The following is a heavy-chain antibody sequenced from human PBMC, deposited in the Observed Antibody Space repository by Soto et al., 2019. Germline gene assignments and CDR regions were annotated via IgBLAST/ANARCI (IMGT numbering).Heavy chain of an antibody. J-gene: IGHJ6*02. D-gene: IGHD3-22*01. CDR3: ARDGGYYDSSGYYPINYGMDV. V-gene: IGHV1-18*01. Sequence: ASVKVSCKASGYTFTSYGISWVRQAPGQGLEWMGWISAYNGNTNYAQKLQGRVTMTTDTSTSTAYMELRSLRSDDTAVYYCARDGGYYDSSGYYPINYGMDVWGQGTTVTVSS. CDR1: GYTFTSYG. CDR2: ISAYNGNT.